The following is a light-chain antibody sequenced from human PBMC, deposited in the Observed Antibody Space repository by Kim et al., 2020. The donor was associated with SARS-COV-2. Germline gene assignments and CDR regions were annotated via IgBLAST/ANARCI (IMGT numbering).Light chain of an antibody. V-gene: IGKV3-15*01. J-gene: IGKJ2*01. Sequence: SVYPGETATLSYRASQSVNSNLAWYQQKSGRAPRLLIYGASTRATGITARFSGSGSGTEFTLTISSLQSEDFAVYYCQQYNNWPYTFGQGTKLEI. CDR3: QQYNNWPYT. CDR1: QSVNSN. CDR2: GAS.